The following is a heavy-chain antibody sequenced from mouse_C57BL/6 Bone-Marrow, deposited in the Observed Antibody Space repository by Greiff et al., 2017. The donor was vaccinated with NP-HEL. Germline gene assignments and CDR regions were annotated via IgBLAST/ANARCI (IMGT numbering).Heavy chain of an antibody. CDR2: IWGVGST. D-gene: IGHD4-1*01. CDR3: ASLWGLFAY. Sequence: VQLVESGPGLVAPSQSLSITCTVSGFSLTSYGVDWVRQSPGKGLEWLGVIWGVGSTNYNSALKSRLSISKDNSNSQAFLTMNSLQTDDTAMYYCASLWGLFAYWGQGTLVTVSA. CDR1: GFSLTSYG. V-gene: IGHV2-6*01. J-gene: IGHJ3*01.